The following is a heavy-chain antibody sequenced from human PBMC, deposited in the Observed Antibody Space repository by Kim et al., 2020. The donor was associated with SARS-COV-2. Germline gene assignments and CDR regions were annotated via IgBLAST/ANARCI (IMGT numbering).Heavy chain of an antibody. J-gene: IGHJ4*02. CDR3: ARGGGLRFLEWLSEFDY. D-gene: IGHD3-3*01. CDR1: GYTFTSYD. V-gene: IGHV1-8*01. CDR2: MNPNSGNT. Sequence: ASVKVSCKASGYTFTSYDINWVRQATGQGLEWMGWMNPNSGNTGYAQKFQGRVTMTRNTSIRTAYMELSSLRSEDTAVYYCARGGGLRFLEWLSEFDYWGQGTLVTVSS.